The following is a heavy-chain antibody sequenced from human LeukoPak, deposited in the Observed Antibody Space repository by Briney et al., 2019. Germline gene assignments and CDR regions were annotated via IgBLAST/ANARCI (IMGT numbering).Heavy chain of an antibody. CDR2: IYSGGST. D-gene: IGHD3-3*01. CDR1: GFTVSSNY. Sequence: PGGSLRLSCAASGFTVSSNYMSWVRQAPGKGLEWVSVIYSGGSTYYADSVKGRFTISRDNSKNTLYLQMNSLRADDTALYYCARDGEVTRNDQYYGMDVWGQGTTVTVSS. J-gene: IGHJ6*02. CDR3: ARDGEVTRNDQYYGMDV. V-gene: IGHV3-53*01.